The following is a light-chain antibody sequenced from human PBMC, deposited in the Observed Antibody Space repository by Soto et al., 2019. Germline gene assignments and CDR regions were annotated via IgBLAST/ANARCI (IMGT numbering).Light chain of an antibody. Sequence: DTVLTQSPGTLSLSPGERATLSCRASQTLRGRYLAWYQQKPGQAPTLLMSGASNRASGVPVRFSGSGSGTDFTLTITRLEPEDFALYYCQQYGGSPITFGLGTRLEIK. CDR1: QTLRGRY. CDR2: GAS. J-gene: IGKJ5*01. V-gene: IGKV3-20*01. CDR3: QQYGGSPIT.